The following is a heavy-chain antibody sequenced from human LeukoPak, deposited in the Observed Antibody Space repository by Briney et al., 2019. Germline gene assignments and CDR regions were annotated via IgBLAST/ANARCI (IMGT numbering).Heavy chain of an antibody. CDR3: AKVGLGNTAIHI. D-gene: IGHD5-18*01. V-gene: IGHV1-8*01. CDR2: MNFNSGNT. J-gene: IGHJ3*02. Sequence: ASVKVSCKXSGYTFPNYDINWVRQATGQGLEWMGWMNFNSGNTGYAQKFQGRVTMTRNTAISTIYMELSSLKSEDTAIYYCAKVGLGNTAIHIWGQGTMVTVSS. CDR1: GYTFPNYD.